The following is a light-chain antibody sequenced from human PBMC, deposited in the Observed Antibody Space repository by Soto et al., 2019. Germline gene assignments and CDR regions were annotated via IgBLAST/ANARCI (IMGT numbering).Light chain of an antibody. J-gene: IGKJ1*01. V-gene: IGKV3-20*01. CDR2: GAS. CDR1: QSVSNNY. Sequence: EIVLTQSTGTLSLSPGERATLSCRASQSVSNNYLAWYQQKPGQAPRLLIHGASSRTTGITDSFSSSGFGTDFSRTISKRGAEEFVVYYCMKYASSSRTFGQRTKVVIK. CDR3: MKYASSSRT.